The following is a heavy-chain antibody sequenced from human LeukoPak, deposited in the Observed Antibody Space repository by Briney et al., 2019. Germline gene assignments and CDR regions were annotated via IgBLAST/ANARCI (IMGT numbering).Heavy chain of an antibody. CDR1: GFTFSNYG. CDR3: AKGIPADY. V-gene: IGHV3-30*18. D-gene: IGHD2-2*01. J-gene: IGHJ4*02. Sequence: PGRSLRLSCAASGFTFSNYGMHWVRQAPGKGLEWVAIISYDGSNKYYADSVKGRFTISRDNSKNTLYLQMDSLRAEDTAIYYCAKGIPADYWGPGTLVTVSS. CDR2: ISYDGSNK.